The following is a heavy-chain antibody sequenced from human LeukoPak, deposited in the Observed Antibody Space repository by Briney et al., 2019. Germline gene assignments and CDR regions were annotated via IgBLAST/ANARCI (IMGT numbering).Heavy chain of an antibody. J-gene: IGHJ6*03. CDR3: ARDGVTIFGVVGGQAPYYYYYMDV. D-gene: IGHD3-3*01. V-gene: IGHV3-7*01. CDR2: IKKDGSEK. CDR1: GFTFRIFW. Sequence: PGGSLRLSCAASGFTFRIFWMSWVRQAPGKGLEWVASIKKDGSEKYYVDSVKGRFTISRDNAKNSLYLQMNSLRAEDTAVYYCARDGVTIFGVVGGQAPYYYYYMDVWGKGTTVSVSS.